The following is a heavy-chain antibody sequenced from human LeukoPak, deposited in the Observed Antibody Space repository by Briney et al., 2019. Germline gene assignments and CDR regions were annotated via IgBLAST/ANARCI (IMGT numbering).Heavy chain of an antibody. CDR3: ARGYSGYDYGYFDY. J-gene: IGHJ4*02. CDR2: IIPIFGIA. Sequence: SVKVSCKASGGTFSSYAISWVRQAPGQGLEWMGRIIPIFGIANYAQKFQGRVTIAADKSTSTAYMELSSLRSEDTAVYYCARGYSGYDYGYFDYWGQGTLVTVSS. D-gene: IGHD5-12*01. V-gene: IGHV1-69*04. CDR1: GGTFSSYA.